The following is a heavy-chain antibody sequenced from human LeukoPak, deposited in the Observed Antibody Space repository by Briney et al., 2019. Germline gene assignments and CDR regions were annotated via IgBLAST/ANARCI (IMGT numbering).Heavy chain of an antibody. CDR3: ARLMGERSLFDY. CDR1: GFTFSSCW. J-gene: IGHJ4*02. CDR2: IKQDGNEK. Sequence: GGSLRLSCAASGFTFSSCWMTWVRQAPGKGLEWVANIKQDGNEKYYVDSVKGRFSISRGNAKNSVYLQMNSLRAEDTAVYYCARLMGERSLFDYWGQGVLVTVSS. D-gene: IGHD1-26*01. V-gene: IGHV3-7*02.